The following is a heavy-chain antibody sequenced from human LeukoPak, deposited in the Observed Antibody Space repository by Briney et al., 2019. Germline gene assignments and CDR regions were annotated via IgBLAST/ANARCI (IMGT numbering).Heavy chain of an antibody. Sequence: PSETLSLTCTVSGGSVSRGGYYWNWVRQHPGKGLEWIGFTSYSEGTYYNPSLMSRITISVDRSQNQFSLKMRDVTAADTAVYFCATSDWESFYFDSWGQGALVAVSS. CDR2: TSYSEGT. V-gene: IGHV4-31*03. D-gene: IGHD1-26*01. CDR3: ATSDWESFYFDS. J-gene: IGHJ4*02. CDR1: GGSVSRGGYY.